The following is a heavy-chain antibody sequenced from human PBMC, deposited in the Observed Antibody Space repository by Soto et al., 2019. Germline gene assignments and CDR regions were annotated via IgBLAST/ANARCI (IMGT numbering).Heavy chain of an antibody. CDR3: ARDEASAAGGYYYYYGMDV. V-gene: IGHV1-69*04. Sequence: SVKVSCKASGGTFSSYTISWVRPAPGQGLEWMGRIIPILGIANYAQKFQGRVTITADKSTSTAYMELSSLRSEDTAVYYCARDEASAAGGYYYYYGMDVWGQGTTVTVS. CDR2: IIPILGIA. CDR1: GGTFSSYT. J-gene: IGHJ6*02. D-gene: IGHD6-13*01.